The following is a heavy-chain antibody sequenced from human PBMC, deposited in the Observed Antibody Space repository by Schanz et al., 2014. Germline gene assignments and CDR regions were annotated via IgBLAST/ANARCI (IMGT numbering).Heavy chain of an antibody. V-gene: IGHV3-33*06. Sequence: QVQLVESGGGVVRPGRSLRLSCATSGFTFSRFGMHWVRQAPGKGPEWVALVWSDGNTKYYVDSVKGRFTISRDNSMNTLHLQMDGLRVEDTAVYYCAKDVRPVANTVHFYYMDVWGQGTTVTVSS. CDR1: GFTFSRFG. J-gene: IGHJ6*02. CDR2: VWSDGNTK. CDR3: AKDVRPVANTVHFYYMDV. D-gene: IGHD6-19*01.